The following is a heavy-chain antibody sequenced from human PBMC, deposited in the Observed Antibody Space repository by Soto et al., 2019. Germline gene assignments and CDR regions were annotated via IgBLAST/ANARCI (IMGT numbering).Heavy chain of an antibody. J-gene: IGHJ2*01. V-gene: IGHV4-39*07. CDR3: ARDRGDYGDYLNYWYLDL. CDR1: GGSISSSSYY. CDR2: IYYSGST. D-gene: IGHD4-17*01. Sequence: SETLSLTCTVSGGSISSSSYYWRWIRQPPGKGLEWIGSIYYSGSTYYNPSLKSRVTISVDTSKNQFSLKLSSVTAADTAVYYCARDRGDYGDYLNYWYLDLWGRGTLVTVSS.